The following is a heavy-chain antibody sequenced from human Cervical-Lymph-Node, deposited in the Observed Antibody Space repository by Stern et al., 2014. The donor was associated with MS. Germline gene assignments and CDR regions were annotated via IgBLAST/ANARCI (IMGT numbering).Heavy chain of an antibody. CDR2: ISYDGSNK. V-gene: IGHV3-30*18. D-gene: IGHD3-22*01. CDR3: AKSTYFYDSSGYLILGAFDI. CDR1: GFTFSVYG. J-gene: IGHJ3*02. Sequence: QVQLVESGGGVVQPGRSLRLSCAASGFTFSVYGMHWVRQAPGKGLERVTVISYDGSNKYYADSVKGRFTISRDNSKNTLYLQMNSLRAEDTAVYYCAKSTYFYDSSGYLILGAFDIWGQGTIVTVSS.